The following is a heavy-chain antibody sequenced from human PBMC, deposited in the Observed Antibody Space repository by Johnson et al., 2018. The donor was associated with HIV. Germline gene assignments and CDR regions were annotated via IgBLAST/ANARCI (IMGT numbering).Heavy chain of an antibody. CDR3: ARGFHRGGAFDI. CDR2: IYSGGST. Sequence: VQLVESGGGLVQPGGSLRLSCAASGFTFSDYYMSWVRQAPGKGLEWVSVIYSGGSTYYADSVKGRFTISRDNSKNTLYLQMTSLRAEDTAMYFCARGFHRGGAFDIWGQGTMVTVSS. J-gene: IGHJ3*02. D-gene: IGHD1-14*01. V-gene: IGHV3-66*01. CDR1: GFTFSDYY.